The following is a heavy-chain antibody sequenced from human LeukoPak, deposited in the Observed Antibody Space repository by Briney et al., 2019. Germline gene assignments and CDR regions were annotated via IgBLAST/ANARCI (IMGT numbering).Heavy chain of an antibody. J-gene: IGHJ3*02. CDR2: ISSSSSTI. V-gene: IGHV3-48*02. CDR3: ARRTMYSSSWFFDAFDI. CDR1: GFTFSSYS. Sequence: GGSLRLSCAASGFTFSSYSMNWVRQAPGKGLEWVSYISSSSSTIYYADSVKGRFTISRDNAKNSLYLQMNSLRDEDTAGYYCARRTMYSSSWFFDAFDIWGQGTMVTVSS. D-gene: IGHD6-13*01.